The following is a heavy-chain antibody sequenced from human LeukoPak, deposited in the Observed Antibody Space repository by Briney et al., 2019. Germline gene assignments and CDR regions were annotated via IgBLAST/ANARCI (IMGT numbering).Heavy chain of an antibody. CDR3: AKARYNNGWDYFDY. CDR1: GFTFSSYG. J-gene: IGHJ4*02. CDR2: IWYDGSNK. V-gene: IGHV3-33*06. Sequence: PGGSLRLSCAASGFTFSSYGMHWVRQAPGKGLEWVAVIWYDGSNKYYADSVKGRFTISRDNPKGTLYLQMNSLRAEDTATYFCAKARYNNGWDYFDYWGLGTLVTVSS. D-gene: IGHD6-19*01.